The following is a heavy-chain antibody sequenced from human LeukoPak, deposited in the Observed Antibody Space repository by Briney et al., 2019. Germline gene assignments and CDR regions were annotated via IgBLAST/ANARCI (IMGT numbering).Heavy chain of an antibody. CDR1: GFTVSSNY. D-gene: IGHD5-18*01. J-gene: IGHJ1*01. V-gene: IGHV3-53*01. CDR3: ARARGYSYGHGYFQH. CDR2: IYSGGST. Sequence: PGGSLRLSCAASGFTVSSNYMSWVRQAPGKGLEWVSTIYSGGSTYYADSVKGRFTFSRDNSKNTLYLQMNSLRAEDTAVYYCARARGYSYGHGYFQHWGQGTLVTVSS.